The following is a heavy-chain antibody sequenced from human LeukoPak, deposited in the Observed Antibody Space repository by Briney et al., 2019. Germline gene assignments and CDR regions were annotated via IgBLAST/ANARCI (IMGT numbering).Heavy chain of an antibody. CDR3: ARVAARYVGMDV. D-gene: IGHD6-6*01. Sequence: SETLSLTCAVYGGSFSGYYWSWIRQPPGKGLEWIGYIYYSGSTNYNPSLKSRVTISVDTSKKQVSLNLSSVTAADTAVYYCARVAARYVGMDVWGQGTTVTVSS. V-gene: IGHV4-59*01. CDR2: IYYSGST. J-gene: IGHJ6*02. CDR1: GGSFSGYY.